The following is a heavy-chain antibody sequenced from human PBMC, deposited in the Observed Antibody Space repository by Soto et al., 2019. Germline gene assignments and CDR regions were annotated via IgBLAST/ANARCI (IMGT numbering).Heavy chain of an antibody. CDR3: ARRWGYSFDY. Sequence: SQTLSLDCTISCGSIGSNYWGLIRRPPGKGLEWIGSIYYSGSTYYNPSLKSRVTISVDTSKNQFSLKLSSVTAADTAVYYCARRWGYSFDYWGQGTLVTVS. J-gene: IGHJ4*02. D-gene: IGHD7-27*01. CDR2: IYYSGST. V-gene: IGHV4-39*01. CDR1: CGSIGSNY.